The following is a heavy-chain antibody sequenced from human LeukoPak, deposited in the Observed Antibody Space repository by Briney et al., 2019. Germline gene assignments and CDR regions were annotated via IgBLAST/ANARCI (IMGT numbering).Heavy chain of an antibody. CDR3: AKGLYQYFGSGSYTLDY. J-gene: IGHJ4*02. CDR1: GFTFSFYA. V-gene: IGHV3-23*01. Sequence: GGSLRLSCAAPGFTFSFYAMTWVRQAPGKGLEWVSAISGSGTGTHYADSVKGRFTISRDNSKNKLYLQMNSLRAEDTAVYYCAKGLYQYFGSGSYTLDYWGQGTQVTVSS. D-gene: IGHD3-10*01. CDR2: ISGSGTGT.